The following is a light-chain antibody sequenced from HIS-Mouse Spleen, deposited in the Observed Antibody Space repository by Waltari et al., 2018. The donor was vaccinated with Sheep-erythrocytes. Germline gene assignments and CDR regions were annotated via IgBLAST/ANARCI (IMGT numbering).Light chain of an antibody. CDR2: AAS. J-gene: IGKJ4*01. CDR3: QQLNSYPPRVT. Sequence: DIQLTQSPSFLSASVGDRVTITCRASQGISSYLAWYQQKPGIAPKLLIYAASTLQSGVPSRFSGSGSGTEFTLTISSLQPEDFATYYCQQLNSYPPRVTFGGGTKVEIK. V-gene: IGKV1-9*01. CDR1: QGISSY.